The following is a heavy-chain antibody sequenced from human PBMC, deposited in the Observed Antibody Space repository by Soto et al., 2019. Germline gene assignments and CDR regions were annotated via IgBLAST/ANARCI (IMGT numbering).Heavy chain of an antibody. CDR3: AATRNYDDDAFDI. CDR2: IVVGSGNT. V-gene: IGHV1-58*01. J-gene: IGHJ3*02. D-gene: IGHD4-17*01. CDR1: GFTFTSSA. Sequence: QMQLVQSGPEVKKPGTSVKVSCKASGFTFTSSAVQWVRQARGQRLEWIGWIVVGSGNTNYVQKFQERVTITRDMSTSTAYMELSSLRSEDTAVYYCAATRNYDDDAFDIWGQGTMVTVSS.